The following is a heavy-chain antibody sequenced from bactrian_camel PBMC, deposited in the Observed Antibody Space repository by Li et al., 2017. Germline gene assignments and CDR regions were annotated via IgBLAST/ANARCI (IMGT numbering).Heavy chain of an antibody. Sequence: DVQLVESGGGSVQAGGSLRLSCAASGNTYTSSCMGWFRQAPGKERERVARIYTGSGNTYYADSVKGRFTISQDNAKNTVYLQMNSLKPEDTAMYYCTKDRSYGTRNWVQSTRGQGTQVTVS. J-gene: IGHJ4*01. V-gene: IGHV3S40*01. D-gene: IGHD3*01. CDR3: TKDRSYGTRNWVQST. CDR1: GNTYTSSC. CDR2: IYTGSGNT.